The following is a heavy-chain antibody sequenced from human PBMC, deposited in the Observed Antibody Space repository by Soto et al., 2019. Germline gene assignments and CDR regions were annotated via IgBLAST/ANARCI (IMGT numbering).Heavy chain of an antibody. V-gene: IGHV3-74*01. CDR2: INSDGSST. Sequence: EVQLVESGGGLVQPGGSLRLSCAASGFTFSSYWMHWVRQAPGKGLVWVSRINSDGSSTSYADSVKGRFTISRDNAKQTVYLQMNSLRAEDTAVYYCASPYMYSSGLYFYGMDVWGQGTTVTVSS. CDR1: GFTFSSYW. CDR3: ASPYMYSSGLYFYGMDV. D-gene: IGHD6-19*01. J-gene: IGHJ6*02.